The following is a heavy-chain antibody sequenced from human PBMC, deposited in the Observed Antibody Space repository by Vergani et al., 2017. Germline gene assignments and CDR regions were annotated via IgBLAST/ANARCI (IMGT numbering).Heavy chain of an antibody. CDR1: GFTFSSYS. D-gene: IGHD6-13*01. V-gene: IGHV3-21*01. CDR3: ARALRSSSPKGDDY. J-gene: IGHJ4*02. Sequence: EVQLVESGGGLVKPGGSLRLSCAASGFTFSSYSMHWVRQAPGKGLEWVSSISSSSSYIYYADSVKGRFTISRDNAKNSLYLQMNSLRAEDTAVYYCARALRSSSPKGDDYWGQGTLVTVSS. CDR2: ISSSSSYI.